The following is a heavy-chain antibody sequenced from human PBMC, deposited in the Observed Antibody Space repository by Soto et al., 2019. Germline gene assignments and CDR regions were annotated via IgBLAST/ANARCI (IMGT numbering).Heavy chain of an antibody. Sequence: SETLSLTCTVSGGSISSYYWSWIRQPPGKGLEWIGYIYYSGSTNYNPSLKSRVTISVDTSKNQFSLKLSSVTAADTAVYYCASLFAGSGVNFDYWGQGTLVTVSS. CDR2: IYYSGST. D-gene: IGHD3-10*01. CDR3: ASLFAGSGVNFDY. J-gene: IGHJ4*02. V-gene: IGHV4-59*01. CDR1: GGSISSYY.